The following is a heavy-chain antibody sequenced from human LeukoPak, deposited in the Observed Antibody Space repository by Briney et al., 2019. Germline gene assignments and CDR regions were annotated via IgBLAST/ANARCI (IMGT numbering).Heavy chain of an antibody. CDR3: ARKIGGAWDY. J-gene: IGHJ4*02. Sequence: SETLSLTCTVSGASISSSYWSWIRQPPGKGLEWIGYIYYSGSTNYNPSLKSRVTISVDTSNDQFSLKLSSVTAADTAVYYCARKIGGAWDYWGQGTLVTVSS. D-gene: IGHD3-16*01. CDR2: IYYSGST. CDR1: GASISSSY. V-gene: IGHV4-59*08.